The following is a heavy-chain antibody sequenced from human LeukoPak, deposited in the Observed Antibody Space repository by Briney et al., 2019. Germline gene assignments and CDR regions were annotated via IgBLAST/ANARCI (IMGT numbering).Heavy chain of an antibody. CDR2: INHSGST. CDR1: GGSFSGYY. V-gene: IGHV4-34*01. Sequence: SETLSLTCAVYGGSFSGYYWSWIRQPPGKGLEWIGEINHSGSTNNNPSLKSRVSISVDTSKKQFSLKVSSVTAADTAVYYCARGITIIGEVGDSWGQGTLVTVSS. D-gene: IGHD3-22*01. J-gene: IGHJ4*02. CDR3: ARGITIIGEVGDS.